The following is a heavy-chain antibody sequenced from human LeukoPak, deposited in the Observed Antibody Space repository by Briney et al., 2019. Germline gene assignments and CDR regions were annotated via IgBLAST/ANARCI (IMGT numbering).Heavy chain of an antibody. CDR3: AKDSHIHDAFDI. CDR2: ILYDGSKK. Sequence: HPGGSLRLSCVASGFTFSHYSLHWVRQAPGKGLEWVTLILYDGSKKYYTDSVRGRFTISRDNSKNTLYLQMNSLRAEDTAVYYCAKDSHIHDAFDIWGQGTMVTVSS. D-gene: IGHD2-21*01. CDR1: GFTFSHYS. J-gene: IGHJ3*02. V-gene: IGHV3-30-3*01.